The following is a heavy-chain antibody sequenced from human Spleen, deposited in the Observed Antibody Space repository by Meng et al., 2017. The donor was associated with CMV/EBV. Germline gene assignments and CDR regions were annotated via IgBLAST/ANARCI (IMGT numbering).Heavy chain of an antibody. V-gene: IGHV1-8*02. Sequence: ASVKVSCKASGYTFTGYYMHWVRQAPGQGLEWMGWINPNSGNTGYAQNFQGRVTMTRDTSITTAYLDLSSLRSEDTAVYYCARGPLRAPRPYFFDSWGQGTLVTVSS. D-gene: IGHD6-6*01. CDR1: GYTFTGYY. CDR2: INPNSGNT. J-gene: IGHJ4*02. CDR3: ARGPLRAPRPYFFDS.